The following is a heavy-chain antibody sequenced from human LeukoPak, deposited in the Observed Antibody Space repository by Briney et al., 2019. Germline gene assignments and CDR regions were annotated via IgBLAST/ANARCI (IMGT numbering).Heavy chain of an antibody. V-gene: IGHV1-8*03. J-gene: IGHJ4*02. CDR1: GYTFTSYD. D-gene: IGHD5-24*01. Sequence: ASVKVSCKASGYTFTSYDINWVRQATGQGLEWMGWMNPNSGNTGYAQKFQGRVTITRNTSISTAYMELSSLKSEDTAVYYCARGRDGYNFFDYWGQGTLVTVSS. CDR3: ARGRDGYNFFDY. CDR2: MNPNSGNT.